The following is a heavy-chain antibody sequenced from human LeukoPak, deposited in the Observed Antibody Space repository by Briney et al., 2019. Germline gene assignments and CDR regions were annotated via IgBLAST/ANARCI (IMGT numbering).Heavy chain of an antibody. V-gene: IGHV1-58*01. CDR2: IVVVSGNT. CDR1: GCTFTSSA. D-gene: IGHD6-13*01. CDR3: AGDSSSWYNFDY. J-gene: IGHJ4*02. Sequence: ASVKVSCKASGCTFTSSAVQRVRQARGQRLEWIGWIVVVSGNTNYAQKFQERVTIIRDMSTSTAYMELSSLRSEDTAVYYCAGDSSSWYNFDYWGQGTVVTVSS.